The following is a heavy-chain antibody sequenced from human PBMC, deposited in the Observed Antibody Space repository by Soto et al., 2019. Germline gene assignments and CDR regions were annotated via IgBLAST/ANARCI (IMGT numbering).Heavy chain of an antibody. J-gene: IGHJ4*02. V-gene: IGHV3-48*01. D-gene: IGHD6-19*01. CDR3: ARDKYSSGWYPFDY. CDR1: GFTFSSYS. Sequence: GGSLRLSCAASGFTFSSYSMNWVRQAPGKGLEWVSYISSSSSTIYYADSVKGRFTISRDNAKNSLYLQMNSLRAEDTAVYYCARDKYSSGWYPFDYWGQGTLLTVSS. CDR2: ISSSSSTI.